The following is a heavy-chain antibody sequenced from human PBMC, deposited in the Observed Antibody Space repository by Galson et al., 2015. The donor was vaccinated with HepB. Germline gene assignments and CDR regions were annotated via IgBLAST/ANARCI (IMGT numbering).Heavy chain of an antibody. CDR2: IYLGGRT. CDR1: GGSISSANW. Sequence: SETLSLTCVVSGGSISSANWWSWVRQPPGKGLEWIGEIYLGGRTHYNPSLNSRVTMSIDTSNNQFSLMLTSVTAADTAMYYCARHMSMPGTRSFDSWGQGTLVTVSS. V-gene: IGHV4/OR15-8*02. D-gene: IGHD1-1*01. J-gene: IGHJ4*02. CDR3: ARHMSMPGTRSFDS.